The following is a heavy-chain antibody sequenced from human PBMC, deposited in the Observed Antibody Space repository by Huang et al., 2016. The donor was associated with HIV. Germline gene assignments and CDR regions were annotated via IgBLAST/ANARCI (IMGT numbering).Heavy chain of an antibody. Sequence: QVQLVQSGAEVKNPGASVRVSCKASGYTFTDSNFHWVRQAPGQGLEWMGWSNPKRGGTNYAQRFQGRITMTRDTTISTVHMDLRRIQSDDTAVYFCARDWSFGSSTSPADWGQGTLVTVSS. CDR1: GYTFTDSN. CDR2: SNPKRGGT. J-gene: IGHJ4*02. V-gene: IGHV1-2*02. CDR3: ARDWSFGSSTSPAD. D-gene: IGHD6-6*01.